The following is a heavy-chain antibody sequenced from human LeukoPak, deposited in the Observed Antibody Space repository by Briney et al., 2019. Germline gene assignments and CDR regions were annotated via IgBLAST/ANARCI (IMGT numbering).Heavy chain of an antibody. J-gene: IGHJ4*02. V-gene: IGHV3-7*01. CDR2: IKQDGSEK. CDR1: GFTFSSYW. CDR3: ARDKSDYYDTSGSRFDY. D-gene: IGHD3-22*01. Sequence: GGSLRLSCAASGFTFSSYWMSWVRQAPGKGLEWVANIKQDGSEKYYVDSVKGRFTISRDNAKNSLYLQMNSLRAEDTAVYYCARDKSDYYDTSGSRFDYWGQGTLVTVSS.